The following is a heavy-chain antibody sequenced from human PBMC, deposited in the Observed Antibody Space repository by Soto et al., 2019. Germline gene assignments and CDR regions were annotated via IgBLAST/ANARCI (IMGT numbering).Heavy chain of an antibody. CDR2: IWSDGSNR. D-gene: IGHD5-12*01. Sequence: QVQLVESGGGVVQPGRSLRLSCAASGFTFTTYGFHWVRQAPGKGLEWVALIWSDGSNRYYADSVKGRFTISRDNFKNTLYLQMNSLRAEDTAVYSCAREWHEGWFDPWGQGTLVTVSS. CDR3: AREWHEGWFDP. CDR1: GFTFTTYG. J-gene: IGHJ5*02. V-gene: IGHV3-33*01.